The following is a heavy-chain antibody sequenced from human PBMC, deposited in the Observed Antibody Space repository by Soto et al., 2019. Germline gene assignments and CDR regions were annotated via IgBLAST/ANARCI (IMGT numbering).Heavy chain of an antibody. CDR3: ARAFCSSTSCYWFDP. Sequence: SETLSLTCTVSGGSISSYYWSWIRQPPGKGLEWIGYIYYSGSTNYNPSLKSRVTISVDTSKNQFSLKLSSVTAADTAVYYCARAFCSSTSCYWFDPCGQGPLVTVSS. CDR2: IYYSGST. J-gene: IGHJ5*02. D-gene: IGHD2-2*01. V-gene: IGHV4-59*01. CDR1: GGSISSYY.